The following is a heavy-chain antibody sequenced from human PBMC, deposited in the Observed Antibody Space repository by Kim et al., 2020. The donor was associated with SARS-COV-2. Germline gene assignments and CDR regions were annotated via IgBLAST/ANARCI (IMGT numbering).Heavy chain of an antibody. V-gene: IGHV4-39*01. D-gene: IGHD3-10*01. CDR1: GGSISKNSHC. CDR3: ARGDYFGSGTYISWFDP. J-gene: IGHJ5*02. Sequence: SETLSLTCSVSGGSISKNSHCWGWIRQPPGKGLEWIGTFCFSESTYYNPSLKSRVSMFVDTSKNQFSLKLTSVTAADTAVYYFARGDYFGSGTYISWFDP. CDR2: FCFSEST.